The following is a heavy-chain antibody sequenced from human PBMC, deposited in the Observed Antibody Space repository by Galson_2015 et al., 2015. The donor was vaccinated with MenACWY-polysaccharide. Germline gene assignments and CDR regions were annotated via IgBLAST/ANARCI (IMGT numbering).Heavy chain of an antibody. V-gene: IGHV2-5*02. J-gene: IGHJ4*02. CDR1: GLSLSTSGVG. CDR3: AHRKLITVFGLVTDVGLYFDY. CDR2: VYWDDDK. D-gene: IGHD3-3*01. Sequence: PALVKSTQTLTLTCTFSGLSLSTSGVGVGWIRQPPGKAPEWLALVYWDDDKRYSPSLTNRVTVTKDTSKNQVVLSMTNMDPVDTATYFCAHRKLITVFGLVTDVGLYFDYWSQGTLVTVSS.